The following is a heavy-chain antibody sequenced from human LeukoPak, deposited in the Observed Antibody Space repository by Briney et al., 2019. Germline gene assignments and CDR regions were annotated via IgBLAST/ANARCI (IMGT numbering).Heavy chain of an antibody. CDR3: AKDRDGYNYFDC. Sequence: PGRSLRLSCAASGFTFDDYAMHWVRQAPGKGLEWVSGISWNSGSIGYADSVKGRFTISRDNAKNSLYLQMNSLRAEDTALYYCAKDRDGYNYFDCWGQGTLVTVSS. CDR1: GFTFDDYA. CDR2: ISWNSGSI. D-gene: IGHD5-24*01. V-gene: IGHV3-9*01. J-gene: IGHJ4*02.